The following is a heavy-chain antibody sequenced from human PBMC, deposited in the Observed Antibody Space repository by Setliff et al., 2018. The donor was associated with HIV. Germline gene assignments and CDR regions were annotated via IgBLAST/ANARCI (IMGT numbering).Heavy chain of an antibody. CDR2: IYTSGNT. CDR3: ARGEYYFDY. V-gene: IGHV4-61*09. J-gene: IGHJ4*02. CDR1: GDSISSGGYY. Sequence: KASETLSLTCKVSGDSISSGGYYWTWIRKPAGKGLEWIGHIYTSGNTNYNPSLKSRVSISVATSKNQFFLTLTSVTAADSAVYYCARGEYYFDYWGQGTLVTVS.